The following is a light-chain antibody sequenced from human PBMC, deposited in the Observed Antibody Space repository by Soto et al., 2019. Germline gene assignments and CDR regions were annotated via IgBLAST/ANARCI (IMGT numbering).Light chain of an antibody. Sequence: SALTQPASVSGSPGPSITISCTGTSSDVGGYNLVSWYQQYPDKAPKLMIFDVNTRPSGVSNRFSGSKSGNTASLTISGLQAEDEADYYCSSYKSSSTLPYVFGTGTKLTVL. CDR1: SSDVGGYNL. V-gene: IGLV2-14*01. CDR2: DVN. CDR3: SSYKSSSTLPYV. J-gene: IGLJ1*01.